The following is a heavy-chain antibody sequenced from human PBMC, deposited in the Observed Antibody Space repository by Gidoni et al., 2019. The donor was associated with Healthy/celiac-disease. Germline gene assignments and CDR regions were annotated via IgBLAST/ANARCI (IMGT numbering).Heavy chain of an antibody. CDR1: GGSISSSSYY. Sequence: QLQLQESGPGLVKPSETLSLTCTVSGGSISSSSYYWGWIRQPPGKGLEWIGSIYYSGSTYYNPSLKSRVTISVDTSKNQFSLKLSSVTAADTAVYYCARWVVAAEVYYFDYWGQGTLVTVSS. CDR3: ARWVVAAEVYYFDY. V-gene: IGHV4-39*01. J-gene: IGHJ4*02. CDR2: IYYSGST. D-gene: IGHD2-15*01.